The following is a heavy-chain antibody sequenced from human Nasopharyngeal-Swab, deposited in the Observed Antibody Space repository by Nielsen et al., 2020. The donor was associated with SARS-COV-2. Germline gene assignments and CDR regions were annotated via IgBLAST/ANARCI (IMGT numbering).Heavy chain of an antibody. D-gene: IGHD3-9*01. V-gene: IGHV3-53*01. CDR2: IYSGGST. Sequence: VRQAPGKGLEWVSVIYSGGSTYYADSVKGRFTISRDNSKNTLYLQMNSLRAEDTAVYYCARTQYYDILTGYYYYYYYMDVWGKGTTVTVS. CDR3: ARTQYYDILTGYYYYYYYMDV. J-gene: IGHJ6*03.